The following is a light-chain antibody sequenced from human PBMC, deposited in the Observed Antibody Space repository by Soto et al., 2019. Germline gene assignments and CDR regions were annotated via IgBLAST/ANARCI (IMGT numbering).Light chain of an antibody. Sequence: IVLTQSPGTLSLSPWKRATLSCRASQSISSSYLAWYQQRPGQAPRLLIYDASNRATGIPARFSGSGSGTDFTLTISSLEPEDFAVYYCQQRSNWPPRLTFGGGTKVDIK. V-gene: IGKV3D-20*02. CDR2: DAS. CDR1: QSISSSY. CDR3: QQRSNWPPRLT. J-gene: IGKJ4*01.